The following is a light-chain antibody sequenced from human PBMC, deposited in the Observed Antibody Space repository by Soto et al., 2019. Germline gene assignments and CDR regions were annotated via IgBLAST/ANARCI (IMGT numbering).Light chain of an antibody. Sequence: QSALTQPPSASGTPGQRVTISCSGGGSNMGTNTVNWYQHLPGTAPKLLIYSDNQRPSGVPDRFSGAKSGTSASLAITGLQSEDEADYYCAAWDGSLNHILFGGGTKVTVL. J-gene: IGLJ2*01. CDR1: GSNMGTNT. CDR2: SDN. CDR3: AAWDGSLNHIL. V-gene: IGLV1-44*01.